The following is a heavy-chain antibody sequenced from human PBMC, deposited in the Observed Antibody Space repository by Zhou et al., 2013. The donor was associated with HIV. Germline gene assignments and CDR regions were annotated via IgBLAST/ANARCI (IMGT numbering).Heavy chain of an antibody. CDR2: INPRTGDT. D-gene: IGHD6-19*01. V-gene: IGHV1-2*02. J-gene: IGHJ2*01. Sequence: QEQLVQSGAEMKRPGASVKVSCKASGYTFTGHYIHWVRQAPGQGLEWMGCINPRTGDTNYARKFQGRVTMTRDTSISTAYMDLSRLKSDDTAMYYCAREWAVAGPLMSADEEYWYSISGAVAPWPLSPQ. CDR3: AREWAVAGPLMSADEEYWYSIS. CDR1: GYTFTGHY.